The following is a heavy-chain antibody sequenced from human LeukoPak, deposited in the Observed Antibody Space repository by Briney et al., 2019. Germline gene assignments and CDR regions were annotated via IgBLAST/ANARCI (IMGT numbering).Heavy chain of an antibody. CDR1: GGTFSSSA. J-gene: IGHJ2*01. CDR2: IIPIFGTA. CDR3: ARLSSSWYQDWYFDL. D-gene: IGHD6-13*01. V-gene: IGHV1-69*13. Sequence: GASVKVSCKASGGTFSSSAISWVRQAPGQGLEWMGGIIPIFGTANYAQKFQGRVTITADESTSTAYMELSSLRSEDTAVYYCARLSSSWYQDWYFDLWGRGTLVTVSS.